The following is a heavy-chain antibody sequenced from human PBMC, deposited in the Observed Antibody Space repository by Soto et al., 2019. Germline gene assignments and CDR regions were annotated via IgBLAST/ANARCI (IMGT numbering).Heavy chain of an antibody. CDR3: ARVDIVVVGAFDI. V-gene: IGHV2-26*01. Sequence: QVTLKESGPVLVKPTETLTLTCTVSGFSLSNPRMGVSWIRQPPGKALEWLAHIFSNDEKTYSTSLKSRLTISKDTYKNQVVLTMTNMDPGDTATYSCARVDIVVVGAFDIWGQGTMLTVSS. CDR1: GFSLSNPRMG. D-gene: IGHD2-15*01. J-gene: IGHJ3*02. CDR2: IFSNDEK.